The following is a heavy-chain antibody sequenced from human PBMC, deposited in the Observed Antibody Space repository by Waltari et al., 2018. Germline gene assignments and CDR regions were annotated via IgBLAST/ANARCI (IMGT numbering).Heavy chain of an antibody. CDR2: IIPIFGTA. CDR3: ARGVRAAAAPRD. J-gene: IGHJ4*02. Sequence: QVQLVQSGAEVKKPGASVKVSCKASGYTFTSYGISWVRQAPGQGLEWMGGIIPIFGTANYAQKFQGRVTITADESTSTAYMELSSLRSEDTAVYYCARGVRAAAAPRDWGQGTLVTVSS. CDR1: GYTFTSYG. D-gene: IGHD6-13*01. V-gene: IGHV1-69*13.